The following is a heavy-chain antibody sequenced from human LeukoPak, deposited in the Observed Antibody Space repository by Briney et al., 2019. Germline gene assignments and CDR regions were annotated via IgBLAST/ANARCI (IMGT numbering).Heavy chain of an antibody. J-gene: IGHJ4*02. CDR1: GYTFPSYG. CDR2: ISAYNGNT. V-gene: IGHV1-18*01. D-gene: IGHD3-22*01. CDR3: ARDAKYYDSSGYYYV. Sequence: GASVKVSCKASGYTFPSYGISWVRQAPGQGLEWMGWISAYNGNTNYAQKLQGRVTMTTDTSTSTAYMELRSLRSDDTAVYYCARDAKYYDSSGYYYVWGQGTLVTVSS.